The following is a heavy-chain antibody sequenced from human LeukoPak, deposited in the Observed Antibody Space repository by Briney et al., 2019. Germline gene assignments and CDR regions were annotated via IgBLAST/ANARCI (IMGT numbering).Heavy chain of an antibody. CDR2: IDSDGSGT. Sequence: GGSLRLSCAASGFTFSSYSMNWVRQAPGKGLVWVSRIDSDGSGTSYADSVKGRFTISRDNAKNTLYLQMNSLRAEDTAVYFCARDTSDTSGYYYEGDAFDIWGHGTMVTVSS. CDR3: ARDTSDTSGYYYEGDAFDI. CDR1: GFTFSSYS. D-gene: IGHD3-22*01. J-gene: IGHJ3*02. V-gene: IGHV3-74*01.